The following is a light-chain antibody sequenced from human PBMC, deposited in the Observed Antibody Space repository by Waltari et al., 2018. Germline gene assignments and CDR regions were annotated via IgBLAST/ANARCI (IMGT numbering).Light chain of an antibody. V-gene: IGLV4-69*01. Sequence: QLVLTQSPSASASLGASVKLTCTLTSGHSTNIIAWLQQQPEKGPRYLMNFHSDGSQNKGDEIPYRFSGSASGAARYLTISSVQSEDEADYYCQTGGHGTWVFGGGTTMTVL. J-gene: IGLJ3*02. CDR3: QTGGHGTWV. CDR2: FHSDGSQ. CDR1: SGHSTNI.